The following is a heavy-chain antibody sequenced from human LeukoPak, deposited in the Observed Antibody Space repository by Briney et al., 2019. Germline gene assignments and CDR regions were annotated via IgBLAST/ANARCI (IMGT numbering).Heavy chain of an antibody. V-gene: IGHV3-7*01. CDR2: IKQDGSEK. CDR3: ARDHSSSWPPYYYYYYMDV. CDR1: GFAFSSYW. J-gene: IGHJ6*03. Sequence: GGSLRLSCAASGFAFSSYWMSWVRQAPGKGLEWVANIKQDGSEKYYVDSVKGRFTISRDNAKNSLYLQMNSLRAEDTAVYYCARDHSSSWPPYYYYYYMDVWGKGTTVTVSS. D-gene: IGHD6-13*01.